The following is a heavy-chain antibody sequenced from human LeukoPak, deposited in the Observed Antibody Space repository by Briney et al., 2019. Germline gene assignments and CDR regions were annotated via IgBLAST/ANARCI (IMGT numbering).Heavy chain of an antibody. Sequence: ASVKVSCKASGYTFTSYDINWVRQATGQGLEWMGWMNPNSGNTGYAQKLQGRVTMTTDTSTSTAYMELRSLRSDDTAVYYCARRPSVSSPVDYWGQGTLVTVSS. CDR3: ARRPSVSSPVDY. V-gene: IGHV1-8*01. J-gene: IGHJ4*02. CDR2: MNPNSGNT. CDR1: GYTFTSYD. D-gene: IGHD6-19*01.